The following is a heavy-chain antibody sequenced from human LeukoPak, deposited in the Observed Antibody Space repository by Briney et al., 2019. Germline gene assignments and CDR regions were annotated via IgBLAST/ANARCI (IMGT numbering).Heavy chain of an antibody. D-gene: IGHD5-12*01. CDR2: ISSSSATI. J-gene: IGHJ4*02. Sequence: GGSLRLSCAASGFTFSSYSMNWVRQAPGKGLEWISYISSSSATIYYADSVEGRFTISRDNAKNSLYLQMNSLRAEDTAVYYCARGGGSGYQVVDYWGQGTLVTVSS. CDR1: GFTFSSYS. V-gene: IGHV3-48*01. CDR3: ARGGGSGYQVVDY.